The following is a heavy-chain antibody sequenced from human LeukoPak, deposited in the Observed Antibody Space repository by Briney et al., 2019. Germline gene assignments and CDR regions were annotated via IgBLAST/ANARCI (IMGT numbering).Heavy chain of an antibody. CDR2: ISGNGGVI. CDR3: AKDRYDSSGYYSVPGY. Sequence: PGGSLRLSCAASGFTFSDNYMTWVRQAPGKGLEWLSYISGNGGVIQYADSVKGRFTISRDNPKNTLYLQMNSLRAEDTAVYYCAKDRYDSSGYYSVPGYWGQGTLVTVSS. V-gene: IGHV3-11*01. CDR1: GFTFSDNY. D-gene: IGHD3-22*01. J-gene: IGHJ4*02.